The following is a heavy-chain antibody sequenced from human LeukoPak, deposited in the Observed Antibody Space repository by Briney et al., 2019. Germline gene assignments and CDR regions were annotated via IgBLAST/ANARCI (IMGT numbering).Heavy chain of an antibody. D-gene: IGHD2-8*01. CDR2: IYYSGST. Sequence: GSLRLSCAASGFTFSSYAMSWVRQPPGKGLEWIGSIYYSGSTYYNPSLKSRVTISVDTSKNQFSLKLSSVTAADTAVYYCARHPNYYFDYWGQGTLVTVSS. J-gene: IGHJ4*02. CDR3: ARHPNYYFDY. V-gene: IGHV4-39*01. CDR1: GFTFSSYA.